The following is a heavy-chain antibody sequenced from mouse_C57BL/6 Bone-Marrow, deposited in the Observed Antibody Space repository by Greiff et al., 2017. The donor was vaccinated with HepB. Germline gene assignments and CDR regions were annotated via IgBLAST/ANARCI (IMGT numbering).Heavy chain of an antibody. CDR3: ARHDYYGYTWFAY. J-gene: IGHJ3*01. D-gene: IGHD2-2*01. Sequence: DVMLVESGGGLVQPGGSLKLSCAASGFTFSDYYMYWVRQTPEKRLEWVAYISNGGGSTYYPDTVKGRFTISRDNAKNTLYLQMSRLKSEDTAMYYCARHDYYGYTWFAYWGQGTLVTVSA. CDR2: ISNGGGST. CDR1: GFTFSDYY. V-gene: IGHV5-12*01.